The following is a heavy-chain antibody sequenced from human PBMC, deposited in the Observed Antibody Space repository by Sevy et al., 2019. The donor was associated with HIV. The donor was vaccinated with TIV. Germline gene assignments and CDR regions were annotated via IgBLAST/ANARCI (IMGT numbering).Heavy chain of an antibody. CDR1: GDSLTKLN. J-gene: IGHJ6*02. CDR2: FDPEDGET. CDR3: TTDAREWLQRGIHYFYGLNV. D-gene: IGHD5-12*01. V-gene: IGHV1-24*01. Sequence: ASVKVSCKVSGDSLTKLNIHWVRQVPTKGLEWMGGFDPEDGETIYAPKFQGRVIVTEDTSAHTAYMELSSLRSEDTAVYYCTTDAREWLQRGIHYFYGLNVWGQGTTVTVSS.